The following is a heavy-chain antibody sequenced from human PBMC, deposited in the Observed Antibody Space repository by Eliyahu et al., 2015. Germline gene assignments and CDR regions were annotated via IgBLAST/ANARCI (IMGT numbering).Heavy chain of an antibody. CDR3: VKDSMVGAAAGHSYYFDY. J-gene: IGHJ4*02. D-gene: IGHD6-13*01. Sequence: EVQLVESGGGLVQPGGSLRLSCSASGXPFSXXAWHWVRQAPGKGLEYVSAISSNGGSTYYADSVKGRFTISRDNSKNTLYLQMSSLRAEDTAVYYCVKDSMVGAAAGHSYYFDYWGQGTLVTVSS. V-gene: IGHV3-64D*08. CDR1: GXPFSXXA. CDR2: ISSNGGST.